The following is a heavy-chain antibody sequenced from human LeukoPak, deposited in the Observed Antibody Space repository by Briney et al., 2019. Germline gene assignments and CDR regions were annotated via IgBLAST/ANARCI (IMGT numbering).Heavy chain of an antibody. J-gene: IGHJ4*02. D-gene: IGHD3-22*01. CDR1: GYTFTGYY. CDR2: INPNSGAT. V-gene: IGHV1-2*02. CDR3: ARAYDTSGNLDY. Sequence: ASVKVSCKASGYTFTGYYIHWVRQAPAQGLDWMGWINPNSGATYYAQNFQGRVTMTRDTSLSTAYVDLSRLRSDDTAVYYCARAYDTSGNLDYWGRGTLVTVSS.